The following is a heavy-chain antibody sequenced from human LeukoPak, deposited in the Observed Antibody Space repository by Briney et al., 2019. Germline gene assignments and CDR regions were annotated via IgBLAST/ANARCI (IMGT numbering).Heavy chain of an antibody. Sequence: PSETLSLTCTVSGGSISSYYWSWIRQPPGKGLEWIGYIYYSGSTNYNPSLKSRVTISVDTSKNQFSLKLSSVTAADTAVYYCAKEDGSGSYSGWFFDLWGRGTLVTVSS. J-gene: IGHJ2*01. CDR1: GGSISSYY. CDR3: AKEDGSGSYSGWFFDL. D-gene: IGHD3-10*01. CDR2: IYYSGST. V-gene: IGHV4-59*01.